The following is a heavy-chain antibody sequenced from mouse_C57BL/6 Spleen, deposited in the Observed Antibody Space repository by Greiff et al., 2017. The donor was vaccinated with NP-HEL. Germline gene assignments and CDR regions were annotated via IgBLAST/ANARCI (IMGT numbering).Heavy chain of an antibody. D-gene: IGHD2-5*01. CDR1: GYTFTDYY. CDR2: INPNNGGT. Sequence: VQLQQSGPELVKPGASVKISCKASGYTFTDYYMNWVKQSHGKSLEWIGDINPNNGGTSYNQKFKGKATLTVDKSSSTAYMEFRSLTSEDSAVYYCASKASNYWFAYWGQGTLVTVSA. V-gene: IGHV1-26*01. CDR3: ASKASNYWFAY. J-gene: IGHJ3*01.